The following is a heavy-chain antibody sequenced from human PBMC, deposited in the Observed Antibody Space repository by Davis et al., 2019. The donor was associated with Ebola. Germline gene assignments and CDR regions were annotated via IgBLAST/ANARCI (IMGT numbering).Heavy chain of an antibody. V-gene: IGHV5-51*01. CDR2: IFPRDSDT. CDR3: ARQGNWAFDY. CDR1: GYNFTSSW. Sequence: GESLKISCKGSGYNFTSSWIAWVRLKPGKGLEWMGIIFPRDSDTRYSPSFQGQVTISVDKSMSTAYLQWNSLKASDTAMYYCARQGNWAFDYWGQGTLVTVSS. J-gene: IGHJ4*02. D-gene: IGHD7-27*01.